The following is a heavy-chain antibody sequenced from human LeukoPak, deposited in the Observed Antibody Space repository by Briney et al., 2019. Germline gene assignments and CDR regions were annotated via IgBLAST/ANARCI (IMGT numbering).Heavy chain of an antibody. CDR1: GFTFSSYA. CDR2: ISGSGGST. D-gene: IGHD5-12*01. CDR3: AKDLRGVDIVAL. J-gene: IGHJ4*02. Sequence: GGSLRLSCAASGFTFSSYAMSWVRQAPGKGLEWVSAISGSGGSTYYADSVKGRFTIPRDNSKNTLYLQMNSLRAEDTAVYYCAKDLRGVDIVALWGQGTLVTVSS. V-gene: IGHV3-23*01.